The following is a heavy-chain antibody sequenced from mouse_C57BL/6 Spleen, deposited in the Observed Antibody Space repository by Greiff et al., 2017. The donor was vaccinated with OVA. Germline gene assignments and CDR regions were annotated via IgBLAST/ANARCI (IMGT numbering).Heavy chain of an antibody. J-gene: IGHJ1*03. V-gene: IGHV1-82*01. CDR3: AKSFITTTIGYFDV. Sequence: QVQLQQSGPELVKPGASVKISCKASGYAFSSSWMNWVKQRPGKGLEWIGRIYPGDGDTNYNGKFKGKATLTADKSSSTAYMQLSSLTSEDSAVYFCAKSFITTTIGYFDVWGTGTTVTVSS. CDR2: IYPGDGDT. D-gene: IGHD1-1*01. CDR1: GYAFSSSW.